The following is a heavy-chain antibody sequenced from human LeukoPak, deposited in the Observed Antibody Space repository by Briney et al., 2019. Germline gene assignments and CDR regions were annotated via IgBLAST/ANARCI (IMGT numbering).Heavy chain of an antibody. Sequence: GGSLRLSCAASGFTFDDYAMHWVRQAPGKGLERVSLISGDGGSTYYADSVKGRFTISRGNSKNSLYLQMNSLRTEDTALYYCAKDFSQSITIFGVVYGMDVWGKGTTVTVSS. CDR3: AKDFSQSITIFGVVYGMDV. J-gene: IGHJ6*03. CDR2: ISGDGGST. D-gene: IGHD3-3*01. CDR1: GFTFDDYA. V-gene: IGHV3-43*02.